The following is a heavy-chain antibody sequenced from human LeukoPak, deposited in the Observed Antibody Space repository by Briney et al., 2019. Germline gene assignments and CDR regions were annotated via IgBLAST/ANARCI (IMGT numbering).Heavy chain of an antibody. V-gene: IGHV3-23*01. CDR2: ISEVERIT. D-gene: IGHD3-10*01. CDR3: ARHDSYFLY. J-gene: IGHJ4*02. CDR1: GFTFTNYA. Sequence: QTGGSLRLSCAASGFTFTNYAVSWVRQAPGKGLEWVSGISEVERITYYPDSVKGRFTISRENSKKTVYLQMNNLRAEDTAVYFYARHDSYFLYWGQGTPVTVSS.